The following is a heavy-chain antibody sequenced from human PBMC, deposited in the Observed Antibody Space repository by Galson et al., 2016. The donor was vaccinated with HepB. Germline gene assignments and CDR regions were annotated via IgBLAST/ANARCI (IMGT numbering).Heavy chain of an antibody. Sequence: SETLSLTCTVAGGSNSNDNHYWGWIRQPPGKGLEWIGSIYYNENTYYNPSLESRVTMSVDTSKNQFSLNLSSVTAADTAVYSCARHAYSSPRYYFDFWGQGTLITVSS. V-gene: IGHV4-39*01. D-gene: IGHD3-22*01. J-gene: IGHJ4*02. CDR2: IYYNENT. CDR3: ARHAYSSPRYYFDF. CDR1: GGSNSNDNHY.